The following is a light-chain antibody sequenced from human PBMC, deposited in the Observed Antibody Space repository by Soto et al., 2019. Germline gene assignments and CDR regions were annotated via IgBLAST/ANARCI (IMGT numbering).Light chain of an antibody. CDR3: ATWDDTLNGVV. J-gene: IGLJ3*02. Sequence: QSVLTQSPSVSGAPRQRVIITCSGSTSNIGNNAVSWYQQLPGEAPKLLLYYDDLLSSGVSDRFSASKSGTSASLAISGLQSEDEADYYCATWDDTLNGVVFGEGTQLTVL. CDR1: TSNIGNNA. CDR2: YDD. V-gene: IGLV1-36*01.